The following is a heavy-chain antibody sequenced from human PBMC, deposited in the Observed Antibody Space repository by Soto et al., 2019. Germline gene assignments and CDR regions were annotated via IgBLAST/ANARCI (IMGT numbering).Heavy chain of an antibody. V-gene: IGHV1-8*01. CDR3: ARRTQYYDILTGYWNYYYGMDV. CDR2: MNPNSGNT. CDR1: GYTFTSYD. Sequence: ASVKVSFKASGYTFTSYDINWVRQATGQGLEWMGWMNPNSGNTGYAQKFQGRVTMTRNTSISTAYMELSSLRSEDTAVYYCARRTQYYDILTGYWNYYYGMDVWGQGTTVTVSS. D-gene: IGHD3-9*01. J-gene: IGHJ6*02.